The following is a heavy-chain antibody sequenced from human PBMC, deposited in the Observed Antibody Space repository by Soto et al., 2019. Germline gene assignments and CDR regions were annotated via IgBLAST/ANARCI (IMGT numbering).Heavy chain of an antibody. CDR2: ITDSGGRT. CDR3: ARGGTASPYSAMDV. V-gene: IGHV3-23*01. Sequence: GGSLRLSCAASGFTFTNYAMTWVRQAPGKGLEWASAITDSGGRTYYADSVKGRFTISRDNSKNTLSLQMNSLRGDDTAVYYCARGGTASPYSAMDVWGQGTTVTVSS. J-gene: IGHJ6*02. CDR1: GFTFTNYA. D-gene: IGHD3-16*01.